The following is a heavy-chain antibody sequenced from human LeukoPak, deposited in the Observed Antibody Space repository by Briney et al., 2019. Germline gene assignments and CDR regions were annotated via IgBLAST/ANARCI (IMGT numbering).Heavy chain of an antibody. CDR3: ARHSGELWPNWYFDL. J-gene: IGHJ2*01. Sequence: SETLSLTCAVSGYSISSGYYWGWIRQPPGKGLEWIGSIYHSGSTYFNPSLKSRVTISVDTSKNQFSLKLSSVTAADTAVYYCARHSGELWPNWYFDLWGRGTLDTVSS. D-gene: IGHD3-16*01. CDR1: GYSISSGYY. CDR2: IYHSGST. V-gene: IGHV4-38-2*01.